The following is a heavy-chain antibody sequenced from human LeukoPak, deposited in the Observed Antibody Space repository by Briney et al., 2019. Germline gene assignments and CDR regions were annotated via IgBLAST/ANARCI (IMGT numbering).Heavy chain of an antibody. V-gene: IGHV1-18*01. CDR3: ARGYDYVWGSYRSLDY. Sequence: ASVKVSCKASGNTFTSHVINGVRQAPGEGLEWMGWISAYNGNTNYAQKLQGRVTMTTDTSTSTAYMELSSLRSEDTAVYYCARGYDYVWGSYRSLDYWGQGTLVTVSS. CDR2: ISAYNGNT. J-gene: IGHJ4*02. CDR1: GNTFTSHV. D-gene: IGHD3-16*02.